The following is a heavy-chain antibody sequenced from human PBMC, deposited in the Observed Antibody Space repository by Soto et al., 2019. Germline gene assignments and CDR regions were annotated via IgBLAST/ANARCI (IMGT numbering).Heavy chain of an antibody. D-gene: IGHD6-13*01. Sequence: EVRLVESGGGSGQPGGSLSLSCVASGYTFNSHEMNWSRQTPGKGLEWISSISGSGTTKYADSVKGRFTMSRDNAHKSIYLEMNSLRVEDTVVYYCAGGGIPWGQGALVTVSS. V-gene: IGHV3-48*03. CDR3: AGGGIP. CDR2: ISGSGTT. CDR1: GYTFNSHE. J-gene: IGHJ5*02.